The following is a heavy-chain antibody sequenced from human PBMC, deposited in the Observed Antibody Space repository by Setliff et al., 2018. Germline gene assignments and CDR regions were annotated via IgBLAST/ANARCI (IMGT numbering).Heavy chain of an antibody. CDR2: ISGYNGNT. CDR1: GFTFKTYS. Sequence: GASVKVSCKASGFTFKTYSFSWIRQAPGQGLEWVGWISGYNGNTIYAQSLQGRVTVTTDTSTNTVYMELRSLRSDDTALYYCARVRPCGADCSTGVGGPFDFDFWGQGTLVTVSS. CDR3: ARVRPCGADCSTGVGGPFDFDF. V-gene: IGHV1-18*01. D-gene: IGHD2-21*02. J-gene: IGHJ4*02.